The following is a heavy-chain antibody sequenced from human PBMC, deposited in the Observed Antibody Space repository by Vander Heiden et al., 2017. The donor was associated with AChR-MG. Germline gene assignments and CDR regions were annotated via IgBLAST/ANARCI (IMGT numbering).Heavy chain of an antibody. CDR3: ARGWGNVLRYFDWLLYFDY. D-gene: IGHD3-9*01. CDR1: GATFSNYA. CDR2: IIPIFGTA. Sequence: QVQLVQSGAEVKKPGSSVKVSCKASGATFSNYAISWVRQAPGLGLEGMGGIIPIFGTANYAQKFQGRVTITADESTSTAYMELSSLRSEDTAVYYCARGWGNVLRYFDWLLYFDYWGQGTLVTVSS. J-gene: IGHJ4*02. V-gene: IGHV1-69*01.